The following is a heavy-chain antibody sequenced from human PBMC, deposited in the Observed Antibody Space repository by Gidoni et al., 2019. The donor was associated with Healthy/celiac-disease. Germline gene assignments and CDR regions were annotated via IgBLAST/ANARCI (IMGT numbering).Heavy chain of an antibody. Sequence: QVQLVQSGAEVKKPGASVKVSCKASGYTFTGYYMHWVRQAPGQGLEWMGWINPNSGGTNYAQKFQGWVTMTRDTSISTAYMELSRLRSDDTAVYYCARGLSGLYDSSGWYNWFDPWGQGTLVTVSS. CDR3: ARGLSGLYDSSGWYNWFDP. CDR1: GYTFTGYY. V-gene: IGHV1-2*04. CDR2: INPNSGGT. J-gene: IGHJ5*02. D-gene: IGHD6-19*01.